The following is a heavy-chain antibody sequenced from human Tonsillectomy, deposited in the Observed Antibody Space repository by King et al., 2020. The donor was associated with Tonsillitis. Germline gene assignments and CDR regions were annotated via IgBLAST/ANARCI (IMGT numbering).Heavy chain of an antibody. J-gene: IGHJ4*02. CDR2: ISSSSSTI. CDR3: ASPGARDTAMVGY. D-gene: IGHD5-18*01. Sequence: VQLVESGGGLVQPGGSLRLSCAASGFTFSSYSMNWVRQAPGKGLEWVSYISSSSSTIYYADSVKGRFTIPRDNAKNSLYRKMNSLRAEDTAVYYCASPGARDTAMVGYWGQGTLVTVSS. CDR1: GFTFSSYS. V-gene: IGHV3-48*01.